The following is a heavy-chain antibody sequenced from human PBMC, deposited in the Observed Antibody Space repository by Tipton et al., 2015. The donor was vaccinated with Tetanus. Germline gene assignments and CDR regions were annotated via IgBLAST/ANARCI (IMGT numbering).Heavy chain of an antibody. J-gene: IGHJ5*02. CDR2: IWYDGSNK. CDR3: ARDYDSSGYYYGGP. D-gene: IGHD3-22*01. CDR1: GFTFSSYG. V-gene: IGHV3-33*01. Sequence: SLRLSCAASGFTFSSYGMHWVRQAPGKGLEWVAVIWYDGSNKYYADSVKGRFTISRDNPKNTLYLQMNSLRAEDTAVYYCARDYDSSGYYYGGPWGQGTLVTVSS.